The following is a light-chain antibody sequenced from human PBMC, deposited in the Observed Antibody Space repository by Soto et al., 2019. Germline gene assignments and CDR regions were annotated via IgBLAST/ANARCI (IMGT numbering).Light chain of an antibody. CDR3: QEYHSLLYT. CDR2: DAS. CDR1: QDISDF. J-gene: IGKJ2*01. Sequence: DIQMTQSPSSLSASVGDRVTITCRASQDISDFLAWYQQRPGKIPNLLVYDASTLQSGVPTRFSGSGSRTHFTLTISSLQPEDVASYYCQEYHSLLYTFGQGTKVEIK. V-gene: IGKV1-27*01.